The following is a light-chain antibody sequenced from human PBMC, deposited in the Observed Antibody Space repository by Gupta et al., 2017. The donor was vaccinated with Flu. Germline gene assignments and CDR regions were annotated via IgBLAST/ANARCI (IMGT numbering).Light chain of an antibody. J-gene: IGKJ1*01. V-gene: IGKV4-1*01. CDR3: QQYDDNLQT. CDR2: TS. Sequence: TSTRASGVPDRHSGSGSGRDFTLTISSLHAEDVAVYYCQQYDDNLQTFGQGTKVQIK.